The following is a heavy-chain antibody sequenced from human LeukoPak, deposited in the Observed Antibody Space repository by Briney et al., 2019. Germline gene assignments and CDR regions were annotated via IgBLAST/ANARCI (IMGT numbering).Heavy chain of an antibody. CDR1: GYSFTTYW. D-gene: IGHD6-19*01. V-gene: IGHV5-51*01. CDR3: ARRDPRSGWSNFDY. J-gene: IGHJ4*02. CDR2: IYPGDSDS. Sequence: GESLKISCKGSGYSFTTYWIGWVRQMPGKGLEWMGIIYPGDSDSRYSPSFQGQVTISADKSISTAYLQWSSLKASDTAIYYCARRDPRSGWSNFDYWGQGTLVTVYS.